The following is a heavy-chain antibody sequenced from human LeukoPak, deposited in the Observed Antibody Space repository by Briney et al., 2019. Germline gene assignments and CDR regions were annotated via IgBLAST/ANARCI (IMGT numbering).Heavy chain of an antibody. D-gene: IGHD3-10*01. CDR3: ANYASGSGTFDI. Sequence: GGSLRPSCAASGFTFSSYWMNWVRQAPGKGLECVANIKQDGSAKYYVDSVKGRFTISRDNAKNSLYLQMNSLRAEDTAVYYCANYASGSGTFDIWGQGTMVTVSS. CDR1: GFTFSSYW. J-gene: IGHJ3*02. V-gene: IGHV3-7*01. CDR2: IKQDGSAK.